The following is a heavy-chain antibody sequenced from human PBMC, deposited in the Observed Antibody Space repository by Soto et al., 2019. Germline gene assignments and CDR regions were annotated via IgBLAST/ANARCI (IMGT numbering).Heavy chain of an antibody. CDR2: IYYSGST. CDR1: GGSISSGDYY. J-gene: IGHJ5*01. V-gene: IGHV4-30-4*01. CDR3: ARAGASYYYDSSGDFDY. D-gene: IGHD3-22*01. Sequence: SETLSLTCTVSGGSISSGDYYWSWIRQPPGKGLEWIGYIYYSGSTYYNPSLKSRVTISVDTSKNQFSLKLSSVTAADTAVYYCARAGASYYYDSSGDFDYWGQGTMVTVSS.